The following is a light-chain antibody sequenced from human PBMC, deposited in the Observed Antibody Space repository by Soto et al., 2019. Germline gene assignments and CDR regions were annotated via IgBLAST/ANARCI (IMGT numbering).Light chain of an antibody. CDR2: DAS. V-gene: IGKV3D-15*01. Sequence: THSAGTLSLSPGERATLSCRASQSVSSYLLWYQQKPGQAPRLLIYDASNRATGIPARFSGSGSGTEFTLTISSLQSEDFAVYYCQQYNNWPLTFGGGTKVDIK. J-gene: IGKJ4*01. CDR3: QQYNNWPLT. CDR1: QSVSSY.